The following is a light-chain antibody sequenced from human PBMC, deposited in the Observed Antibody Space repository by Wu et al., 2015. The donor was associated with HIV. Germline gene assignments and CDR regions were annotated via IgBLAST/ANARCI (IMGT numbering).Light chain of an antibody. CDR2: AAS. Sequence: EIVLTQSPGTLSLSPGERVTLSCRASQTISSRYSAWYQQKPGQAPRLLIYAASSRATGIPDRLSGSGSGTDFTLTISSLQSEDFAVYYCQQYNNWPPITFGGGTKVEIK. CDR1: QTISSRY. CDR3: QQYNNWPPIT. J-gene: IGKJ4*01. V-gene: IGKV3-20*01.